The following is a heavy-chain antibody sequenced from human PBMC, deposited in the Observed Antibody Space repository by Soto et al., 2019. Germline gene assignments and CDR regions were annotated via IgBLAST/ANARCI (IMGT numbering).Heavy chain of an antibody. CDR1: GGPISSYY. V-gene: IGHV4-59*01. Sequence: SETLSLTCTVSGGPISSYYWSWIRQRPGKRLEWIGYIYYSGSTNYNPSLKSRVTISVDTSKNQFSLKLSSVTAADTAVYYFARTWSGYFYFYYWGQGTLVLISS. J-gene: IGHJ4*02. CDR2: IYYSGST. D-gene: IGHD3-3*01. CDR3: ARTWSGYFYFYY.